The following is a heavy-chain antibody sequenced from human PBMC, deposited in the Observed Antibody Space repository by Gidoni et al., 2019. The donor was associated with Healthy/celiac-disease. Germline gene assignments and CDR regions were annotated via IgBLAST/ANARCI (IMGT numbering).Heavy chain of an antibody. CDR1: GFSLSTSGVG. Sequence: QITLKESGPTLVKPTQPLTLTCTFSGFSLSTSGVGVGWIRQPPGKALEWLALIYWNDDKRYSPSLKSRLTITKETSKNQVVLKMTNMDPVDTATYYCARTWELPNNFDYWGQGTLVTVSS. V-gene: IGHV2-5*01. CDR3: ARTWELPNNFDY. CDR2: IYWNDDK. J-gene: IGHJ4*02. D-gene: IGHD1-26*01.